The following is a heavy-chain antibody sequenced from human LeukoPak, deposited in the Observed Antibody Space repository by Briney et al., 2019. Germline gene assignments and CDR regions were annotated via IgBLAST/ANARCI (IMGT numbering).Heavy chain of an antibody. CDR3: AGEMVRGPLYYYYGMDV. CDR1: GGSISSYY. J-gene: IGHJ6*02. D-gene: IGHD3-10*01. Sequence: SETLSLTCTVSGGSISSYYWSWIRQPPGKGLEWIGYIYYSGSTNYNPSLKSRVTISVDTSKNQFSLKLSSVTAADTAVYYCAGEMVRGPLYYYYGMDVWGQGTTVTVSS. CDR2: IYYSGST. V-gene: IGHV4-59*01.